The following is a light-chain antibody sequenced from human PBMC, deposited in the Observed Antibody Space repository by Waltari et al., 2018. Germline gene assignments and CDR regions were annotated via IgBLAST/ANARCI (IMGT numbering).Light chain of an antibody. CDR3: QSAEAGGTSRV. CDR2: RDT. CDR1: ALPRQY. Sequence: SYELTQPPSVSVSPGQTARITCSGDALPRQYVYWYQQRPGQAPGLMIYRDTKRPSGIPGRFSGSTSGPTVTLNIRGVQPEDEADYYCQSAEAGGTSRVFGGGTKLIVL. V-gene: IGLV3-25*03. J-gene: IGLJ3*02.